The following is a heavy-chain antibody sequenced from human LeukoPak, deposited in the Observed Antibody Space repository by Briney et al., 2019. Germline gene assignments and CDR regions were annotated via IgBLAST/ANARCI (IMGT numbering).Heavy chain of an antibody. D-gene: IGHD3-9*01. CDR2: INPNSGGT. Sequence: GASVKVSCKASGYTFTGYYMHWVRQAPGQGLEWVGRINPNSGGTNYTQKFQGRVTRTRDTSISTAYMELSRLRSDDTAVYYCAMNVLRYFDWLLDDYYMDVWGKGTTVTVSS. J-gene: IGHJ6*03. V-gene: IGHV1-2*06. CDR3: AMNVLRYFDWLLDDYYMDV. CDR1: GYTFTGYY.